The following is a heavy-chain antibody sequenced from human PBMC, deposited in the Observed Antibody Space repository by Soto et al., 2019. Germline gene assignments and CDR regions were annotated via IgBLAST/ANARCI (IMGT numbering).Heavy chain of an antibody. CDR3: ARLDGYSRSWYRFDH. CDR1: GYNFSNFW. J-gene: IGHJ4*02. Sequence: GESLQISCKGSGYNFSNFWIGWVRQMSGKGLECMGIIFVGDFDTRYSPSFQGQVTISVDKSIGTAYLQWSSLKASDTATYYCARLDGYSRSWYRFDHWGPGTLVTVSS. V-gene: IGHV5-51*01. CDR2: IFVGDFDT. D-gene: IGHD5-18*01.